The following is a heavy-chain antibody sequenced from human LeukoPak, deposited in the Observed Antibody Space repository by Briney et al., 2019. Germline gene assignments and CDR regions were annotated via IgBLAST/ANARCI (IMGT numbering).Heavy chain of an antibody. Sequence: SQTMCLTCTVSVGVITSGCYDWSWIRQHPGKGLEWIGYIYYSGSTYYNPSLKSRVTISVDTSKNQFSLKLSSVTAADTAVYYCARGEQGDYTDYWGQGTLVTVSS. D-gene: IGHD4-17*01. V-gene: IGHV4-31*03. CDR2: IYYSGST. CDR3: ARGEQGDYTDY. CDR1: VGVITSGCYD. J-gene: IGHJ4*02.